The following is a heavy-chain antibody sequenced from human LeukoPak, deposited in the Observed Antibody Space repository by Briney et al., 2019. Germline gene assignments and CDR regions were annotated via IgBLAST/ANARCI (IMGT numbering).Heavy chain of an antibody. J-gene: IGHJ4*02. Sequence: GGSLRLSCAASGFTFSSCWMHWVRQAPGKGLVWVSRINSDGSSTSYADSVKGRFTISRDNAKNTLYLQMNSLRAEDTAVYYCARVGYYYGSGSYYSDPAFDYWGQGTLVTVSS. D-gene: IGHD3-10*01. CDR1: GFTFSSCW. CDR2: INSDGSST. V-gene: IGHV3-74*01. CDR3: ARVGYYYGSGSYYSDPAFDY.